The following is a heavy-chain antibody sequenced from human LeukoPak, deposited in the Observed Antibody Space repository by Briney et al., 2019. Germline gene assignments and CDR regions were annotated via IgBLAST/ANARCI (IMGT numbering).Heavy chain of an antibody. CDR3: AREDSSDYDAFDI. D-gene: IGHD3-22*01. J-gene: IGHJ3*02. CDR1: GGSFSGYY. Sequence: PSETLSLTCAVYGGSFSGYYWSWIRQPPGKGLEWIGYIYYSGSTNYNPSLKSRVTISVDTSKNQFSLKLSSVTAADTAVYYCAREDSSDYDAFDIWGQGTMVTVSS. CDR2: IYYSGST. V-gene: IGHV4-59*01.